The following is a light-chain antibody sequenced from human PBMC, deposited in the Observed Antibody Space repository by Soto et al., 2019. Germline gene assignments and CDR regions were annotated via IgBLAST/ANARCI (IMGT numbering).Light chain of an antibody. CDR1: SSDVVGYNY. V-gene: IGLV2-14*01. Sequence: QSVLTQPASVSGSPGQSITISCTGTSSDVVGYNYVSWYQQHPGKAPKLMIYDVSNRPSGVSNRFSGSKSGNTASLTISGLQAEDEADYYCSSYTSSSTLEVVFGGGIKVTVL. CDR2: DVS. J-gene: IGLJ2*01. CDR3: SSYTSSSTLEVV.